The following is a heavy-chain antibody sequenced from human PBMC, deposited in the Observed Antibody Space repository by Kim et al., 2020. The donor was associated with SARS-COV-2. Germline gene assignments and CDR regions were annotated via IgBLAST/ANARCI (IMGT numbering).Heavy chain of an antibody. CDR3: TTDKFRIAAAGKRTGWFDP. CDR1: GFTFSNAW. D-gene: IGHD6-13*01. J-gene: IGHJ5*02. CDR2: IKSKTDGGTT. V-gene: IGHV3-15*01. Sequence: GGSLRLSCAASGFTFSNAWMSWVRQAPGKGLEWVGRIKSKTDGGTTDNAAPVKGRFTISRDDSKNTLYLQMNSLKTEDTAVYYCTTDKFRIAAAGKRTGWFDPWGQGTLVTVSS.